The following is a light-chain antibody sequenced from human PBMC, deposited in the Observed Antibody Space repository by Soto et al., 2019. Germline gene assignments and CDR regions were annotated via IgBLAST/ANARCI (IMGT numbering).Light chain of an antibody. J-gene: IGLJ1*01. CDR3: AAWDDSLNGPV. V-gene: IGLV1-44*01. Sequence: QSVLTQPPSTSGTPGQRVTISCSGSSSNIKSNTVNWYRQLPGTAPKLLIYSNDQRPSGVPDRFSGSKSGTSASLAISGLQSEDEADYYRAAWDDSLNGPVFGTGTKVTVL. CDR2: SND. CDR1: SSNIKSNT.